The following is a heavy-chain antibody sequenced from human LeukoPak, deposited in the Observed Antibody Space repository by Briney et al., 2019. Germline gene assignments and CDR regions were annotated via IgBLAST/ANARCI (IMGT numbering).Heavy chain of an antibody. Sequence: ASVKVSCMASGYTFTSYDINWVRQATGQGLEWMGWMNPNSGNTGYAQKFQGRVTMTRNTSISTAYMELSSLRSEDTAVYYCARGPAAETWFDPWGQGTLVTVSS. CDR2: MNPNSGNT. CDR1: GYTFTSYD. CDR3: ARGPAAETWFDP. V-gene: IGHV1-8*01. J-gene: IGHJ5*02.